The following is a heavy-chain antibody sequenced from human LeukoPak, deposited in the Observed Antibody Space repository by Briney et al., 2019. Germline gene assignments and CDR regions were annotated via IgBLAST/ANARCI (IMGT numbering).Heavy chain of an antibody. CDR3: ARVGSGYDLGYFDF. Sequence: PGGSLRLSCAASGFTFSSYWMSWVRQAPGKGLEWVANIKEDGSEKYYVDSMKGRFTISRDNAKNSLYLQMNSLRPDDTAVYYCARVGSGYDLGYFDFWGQGALVTVSS. J-gene: IGHJ4*02. V-gene: IGHV3-7*01. CDR2: IKEDGSEK. D-gene: IGHD5-12*01. CDR1: GFTFSSYW.